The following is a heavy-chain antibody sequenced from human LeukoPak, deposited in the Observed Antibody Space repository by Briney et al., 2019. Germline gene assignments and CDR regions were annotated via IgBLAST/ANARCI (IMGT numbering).Heavy chain of an antibody. V-gene: IGHV1-3*03. D-gene: IGHD2-2*01. CDR3: ARGPPGYCSSTICWGSYMDV. Sequence: GASVKVSCKASGYTFTTYAMHWVRQAPGQRLEWMGWINAGNGNTRYSQEFQGRVTITRDTSASTAYMELSSLRSEDMAVYYCARGPPGYCSSTICWGSYMDVWGKGTTVTVSS. CDR2: INAGNGNT. J-gene: IGHJ6*03. CDR1: GYTFTTYA.